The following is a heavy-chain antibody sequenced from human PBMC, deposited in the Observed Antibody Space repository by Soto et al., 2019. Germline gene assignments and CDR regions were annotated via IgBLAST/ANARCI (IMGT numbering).Heavy chain of an antibody. D-gene: IGHD6-13*01. J-gene: IGHJ4*02. V-gene: IGHV3-7*03. CDR3: SRAPYINAWYRFDL. Sequence: PWGSLRIYCETSVFTFSVYWMNWVRQAPGKGLEWVADIKHDGSVKFYVDCVKGRFTISRDNAKKLLYLQMSGLRAEDTALYYCSRAPYINAWYRFDLWGQGTLVTVSS. CDR2: IKHDGSVK. CDR1: VFTFSVYW.